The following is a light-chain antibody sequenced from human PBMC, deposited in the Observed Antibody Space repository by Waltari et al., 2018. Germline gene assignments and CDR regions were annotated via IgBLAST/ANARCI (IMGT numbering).Light chain of an antibody. CDR3: QSYDSSLTVVV. V-gene: IGLV1-40*01. Sequence: QSVLTQSPSVSRDPGQGVTISCTGSRSNIGTNYVHWYQQLPGAAPKLLIYGNSNRPSGVPDRFSGSKSGTSASLAITGLQAEDEADYFCQSYDSSLTVVVFGGRTKLTVL. CDR2: GNS. CDR1: RSNIGTNY. J-gene: IGLJ3*02.